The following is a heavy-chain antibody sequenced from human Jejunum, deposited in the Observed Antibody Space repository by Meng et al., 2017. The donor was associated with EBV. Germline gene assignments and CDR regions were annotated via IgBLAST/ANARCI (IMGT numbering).Heavy chain of an antibody. CDR2: ITHADRT. D-gene: IGHD3-16*01. CDR3: AKDVTGIRGGDL. Sequence: VQLAESGGGLVQPGGSLRLAWLASGFTLNTYAMSWVRQAPGKGLEWVSVITHADRTFHADSVKGRFTISRDKFKNTLYLQMNSLRADDTAIYYCAKDVTGIRGGDLWGQGTLVTVSS. V-gene: IGHV3-23*04. J-gene: IGHJ5*02. CDR1: GFTLNTYA.